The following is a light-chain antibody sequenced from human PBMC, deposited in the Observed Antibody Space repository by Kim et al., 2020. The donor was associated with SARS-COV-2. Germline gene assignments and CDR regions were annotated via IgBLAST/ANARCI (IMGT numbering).Light chain of an antibody. CDR1: QSLVFSDGNIY. J-gene: IGKJ3*01. CDR3: MQGTHWPFT. Sequence: PASISCRYSQSLVFSDGNIYLNWFHQRPGQSPRRLIYKVSNRDSGVPDRFSGSGSGTDFTLQISRVEAEDVGVYYCMQGTHWPFTFGPGTKVYIK. V-gene: IGKV2-30*01. CDR2: KVS.